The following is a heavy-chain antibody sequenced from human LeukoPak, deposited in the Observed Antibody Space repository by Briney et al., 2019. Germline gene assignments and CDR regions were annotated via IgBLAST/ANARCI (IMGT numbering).Heavy chain of an antibody. CDR3: ARTIWGPRGY. J-gene: IGHJ4*02. CDR1: GFTFSAYE. D-gene: IGHD3-16*01. V-gene: IGHV3-48*03. Sequence: GGSLRLSCAASGFTFSAYELNWVRQAPGKELEWVSYISSSGSTIHYADSVKGRFTISRDNAKNSLYLRMNSLRADDTAIYYCARTIWGPRGYWGQGTLVTVSS. CDR2: ISSSGSTI.